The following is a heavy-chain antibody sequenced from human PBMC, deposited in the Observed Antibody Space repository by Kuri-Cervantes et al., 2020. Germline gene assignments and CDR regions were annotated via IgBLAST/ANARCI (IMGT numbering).Heavy chain of an antibody. V-gene: IGHV3-13*01. D-gene: IGHD6-13*01. Sequence: GGSLRLSCAASGFTFSSYDMHWVRQATGKGLEWVSAIGTAGDTYYPGSVKGRFTISRENAKNSLYLQMNSLRAEDTAVYYCARKGGDSSSWYNYYYYGMDVWGQGTTVTVSS. CDR2: IGTAGDT. CDR3: ARKGGDSSSWYNYYYYGMDV. CDR1: GFTFSSYD. J-gene: IGHJ6*02.